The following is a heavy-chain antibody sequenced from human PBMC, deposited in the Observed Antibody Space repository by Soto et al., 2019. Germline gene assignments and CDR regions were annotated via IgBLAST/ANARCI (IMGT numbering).Heavy chain of an antibody. CDR2: IRAHGGRT. Sequence: PGGSLRLSCVASGLSFSTYAMTWVRQAPGEGLEWVSTIRAHGGRTYYADSVRGRFLVSRDNSKYTLYLQMTGLRAEDSAIYCCAKYAGGEAGGGHYYGMDVWGRGTTCTVSS. CDR1: GLSFSTYA. J-gene: IGHJ6*02. V-gene: IGHV3-23*01. D-gene: IGHD2-15*01. CDR3: AKYAGGEAGGGHYYGMDV.